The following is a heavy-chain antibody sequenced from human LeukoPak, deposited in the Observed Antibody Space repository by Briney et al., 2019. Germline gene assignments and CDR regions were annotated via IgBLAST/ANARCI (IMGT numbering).Heavy chain of an antibody. D-gene: IGHD3-10*01. J-gene: IGHJ3*02. Sequence: GGSLRLSCAASGFTFSSSAMSWVRQAPGKGLEWVSAISGSGGSTYYADSVKGRFTISRDNSKNTLYLQMNSLRAEDTAVYYCAKVDGLWFATTSDAFDIWGQGTMVTVSS. V-gene: IGHV3-23*01. CDR1: GFTFSSSA. CDR3: AKVDGLWFATTSDAFDI. CDR2: ISGSGGST.